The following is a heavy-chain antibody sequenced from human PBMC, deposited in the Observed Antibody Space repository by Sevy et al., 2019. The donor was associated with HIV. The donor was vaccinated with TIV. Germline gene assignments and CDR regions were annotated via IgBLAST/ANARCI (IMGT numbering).Heavy chain of an antibody. V-gene: IGHV3-74*01. CDR2: INSDGSKT. D-gene: IGHD4-17*01. Sequence: GGSLRLSCAASGFSFSRYFMHWVRQAPGEGLVWVSRINSDGSKTNNADSVEGRFIVSRDNAKKTQYLELHSLRVEDTATYYCARDTLGYGGNPNLDLDLWGQGTLVTVSS. CDR1: GFSFSRYF. J-gene: IGHJ5*02. CDR3: ARDTLGYGGNPNLDLDL.